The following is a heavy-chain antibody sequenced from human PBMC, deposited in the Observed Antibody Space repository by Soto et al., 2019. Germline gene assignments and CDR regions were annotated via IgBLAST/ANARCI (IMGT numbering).Heavy chain of an antibody. Sequence: SETLSLTCAVYGGSFSGHSWTWSLQSPGKGLEWIGDINHSGRVNYSSSLKSRVTISLDTSKNQFSLTLSAVTAADTAIYYCSTRAYDTNGYYRFDPWGRGTLVTVSS. CDR3: STRAYDTNGYYRFDP. CDR2: INHSGRV. CDR1: GGSFSGHS. J-gene: IGHJ5*01. V-gene: IGHV4-34*01. D-gene: IGHD3-22*01.